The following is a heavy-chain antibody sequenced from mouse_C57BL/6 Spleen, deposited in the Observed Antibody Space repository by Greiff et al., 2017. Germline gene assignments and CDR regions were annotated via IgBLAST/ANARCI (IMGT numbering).Heavy chain of an antibody. Sequence: VQLQQSGPVLVKPGASVKMSCKASGYTFTDYYMNWVKQSHGKSLEWIGVINPYNGGTSYNQKFKGKATLTVDKSSSTAYMELNSLTSEDSAVDYGAREGHYYGPYFDYWGQGTTLTVSS. CDR3: AREGHYYGPYFDY. CDR2: INPYNGGT. J-gene: IGHJ2*01. V-gene: IGHV1-19*01. CDR1: GYTFTDYY. D-gene: IGHD1-1*01.